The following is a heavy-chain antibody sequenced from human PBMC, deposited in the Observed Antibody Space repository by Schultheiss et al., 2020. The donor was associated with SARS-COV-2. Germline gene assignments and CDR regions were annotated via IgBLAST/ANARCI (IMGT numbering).Heavy chain of an antibody. V-gene: IGHV3-48*01. J-gene: IGHJ4*02. CDR1: GFTFSSYS. CDR2: ISSSSSTI. D-gene: IGHD3-10*01. Sequence: GGSLRLSCAASGFTFSSYSMNWVRQAPGKGLEWVSYISSSSSTIYYADSVKGRFTISRDNAKNSLYLQMNSLRAEDTAVYYCARDRLMVRGVIGYWGQGTLVTVSS. CDR3: ARDRLMVRGVIGY.